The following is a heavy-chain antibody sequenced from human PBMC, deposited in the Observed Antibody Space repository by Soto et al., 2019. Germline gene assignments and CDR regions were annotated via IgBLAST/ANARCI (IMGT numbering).Heavy chain of an antibody. D-gene: IGHD2-15*01. V-gene: IGHV1-46*03. CDR2: INPSNST. CDR1: GYTFTSYY. Sequence: QVQLVQSGAEVQKPGASVKVSCKASGYTFTSYYMHWVRQAPGQGLEWMGIINPSNSTTYAQKFQGRVTMTTDTSTSTVYMELSSLRSEATAVYYCATVYCSGGSCYSIDYWGQGTLVTVSS. CDR3: ATVYCSGGSCYSIDY. J-gene: IGHJ4*02.